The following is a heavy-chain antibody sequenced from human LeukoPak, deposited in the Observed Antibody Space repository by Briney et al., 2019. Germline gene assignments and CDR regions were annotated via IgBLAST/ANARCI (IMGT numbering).Heavy chain of an antibody. V-gene: IGHV4-31*03. D-gene: IGHD3-22*01. CDR2: IYYSGST. CDR1: GGSIRSDGYY. CDR3: ARTHYYESSGYYGFEY. J-gene: IGHJ4*02. Sequence: PSQTLSLTCIVSGGSIRSDGYYWSWIRQHPGKGLEWIGYIYYSGSTYYNPSLKSRVTISVDTSKNQFSLKLSSVTAADTAVYYCARTHYYESSGYYGFEYWGQGTLVTVSS.